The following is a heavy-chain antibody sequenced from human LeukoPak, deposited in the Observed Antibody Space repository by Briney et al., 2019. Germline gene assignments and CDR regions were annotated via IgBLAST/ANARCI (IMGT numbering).Heavy chain of an antibody. V-gene: IGHV3-49*04. CDR3: TRVVSSSWSVNYYGMDV. CDR2: IRSKAYGGTT. Sequence: GGSLRLSCTASGFTFGDYAMSWVRQAPGKGLEWVGFIRSKAYGGTTEYAASVKGRFTISRDDSKSIAYLQMNSLKTEDTAVYYCTRVVSSSWSVNYYGMDVWGQGTTVTVSS. CDR1: GFTFGDYA. D-gene: IGHD6-13*01. J-gene: IGHJ6*02.